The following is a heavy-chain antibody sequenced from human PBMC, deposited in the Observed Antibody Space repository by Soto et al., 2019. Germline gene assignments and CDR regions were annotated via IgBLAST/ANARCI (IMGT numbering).Heavy chain of an antibody. J-gene: IGHJ4*02. D-gene: IGHD2-15*01. Sequence: SETLSLTCTVSGGSISSYYWSWIRQPPGKGLEWIGYIYYSGSTNYNPSLKSRVTISVDTSKNQFSLKLSSVTAADTAVYYCARTPYCSGGSCPLGAFDYWGQGTLVTV. CDR1: GGSISSYY. CDR2: IYYSGST. V-gene: IGHV4-59*01. CDR3: ARTPYCSGGSCPLGAFDY.